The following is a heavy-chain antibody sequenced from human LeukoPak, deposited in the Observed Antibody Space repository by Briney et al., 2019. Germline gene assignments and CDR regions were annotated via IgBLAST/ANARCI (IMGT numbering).Heavy chain of an antibody. D-gene: IGHD3-10*01. Sequence: SETLSPTCTVSGGSISSYYWSWIRQPAGKGLEWIGRIYTSGSTNYNPSLKSRVTMSVDTSKNQFSLKLSSVTAADTAVYYCARDLITMVRGVTDAFDIWGQGTMVTVSP. J-gene: IGHJ3*02. CDR2: IYTSGST. CDR3: ARDLITMVRGVTDAFDI. CDR1: GGSISSYY. V-gene: IGHV4-4*07.